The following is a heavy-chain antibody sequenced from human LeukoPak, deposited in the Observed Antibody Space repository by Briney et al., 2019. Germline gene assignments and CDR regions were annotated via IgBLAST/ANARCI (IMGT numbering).Heavy chain of an antibody. J-gene: IGHJ4*02. V-gene: IGHV3-7*04. D-gene: IGHD5-18*01. CDR2: IKQDGSEK. CDR3: ARDPRYSYIDY. CDR1: EFTFSNYW. Sequence: PGGSLRLSCAASEFTFSNYWMNWVRQAPGKGLEWVANIKQDGSEKYYVDSVKGRFTISRDNAKNSLYLQMNSLRAEDTAVYYCARDPRYSYIDYWGQGTLVTVSS.